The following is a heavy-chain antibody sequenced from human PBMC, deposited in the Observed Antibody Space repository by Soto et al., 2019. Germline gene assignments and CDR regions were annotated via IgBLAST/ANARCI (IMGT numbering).Heavy chain of an antibody. J-gene: IGHJ6*02. Sequence: PGGSLRLSCVVSGFTFSMCWMHWVRQVPGQSPFWVSRISDDGTTTNYADSVRGRFTISRDNSKNTLYLQMNSLRAEDTAVYYCAKPLAAPSTYYYYGMDVWGQGTTVTASS. CDR1: GFTFSMCW. CDR2: ISDDGTTT. V-gene: IGHV3-74*01. CDR3: AKPLAAPSTYYYYGMDV. D-gene: IGHD6-13*01.